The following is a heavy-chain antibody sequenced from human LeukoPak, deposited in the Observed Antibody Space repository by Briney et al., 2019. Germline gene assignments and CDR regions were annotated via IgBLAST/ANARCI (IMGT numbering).Heavy chain of an antibody. D-gene: IGHD5-18*01. V-gene: IGHV3-23*01. Sequence: GGSLRLSCEATGFTFGSFAMYWVRQAPGKGLEWIAGIFGSGGSPHYADSVKGRFTISRDNSKNTVYLQINSLRAEDTAVYYCGKTTAGYSSGQKPAWPVDYWGQGTLVTVSS. CDR1: GFTFGSFA. J-gene: IGHJ4*02. CDR3: GKTTAGYSSGQKPAWPVDY. CDR2: IFGSGGSP.